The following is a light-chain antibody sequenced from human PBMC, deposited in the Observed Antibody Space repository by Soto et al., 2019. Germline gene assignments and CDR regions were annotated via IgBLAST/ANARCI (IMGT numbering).Light chain of an antibody. V-gene: IGKV3-15*01. J-gene: IGKJ4*01. CDR1: QSVSSSY. CDR2: DTS. CDR3: PHYVNWPLT. Sequence: IVLTQAPGTLSLSPGERATLSCRSSQSVSSSYLAWYQQKPGQTPRLLIYDTSIRATGVPARFSGSRSGAEFTLTISSLQSEDFAVYYCPHYVNWPLTFGGGTKVDI.